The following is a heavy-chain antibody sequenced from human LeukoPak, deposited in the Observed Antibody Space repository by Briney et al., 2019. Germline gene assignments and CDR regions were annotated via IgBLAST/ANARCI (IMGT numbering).Heavy chain of an antibody. CDR2: ISSNGGST. CDR1: GFTFSSYA. D-gene: IGHD1/OR15-1a*01. Sequence: PGGSLRLSCSASGFTFSSYAMHWVRQAPGKGLEYASGISSNGGSTYYADSVKGRFTISRDNSKNTLYLQMSSLRADDTAVYYCVKDYNWNIFHYWGQGTLVTVSS. J-gene: IGHJ4*02. CDR3: VKDYNWNIFHY. V-gene: IGHV3-64D*09.